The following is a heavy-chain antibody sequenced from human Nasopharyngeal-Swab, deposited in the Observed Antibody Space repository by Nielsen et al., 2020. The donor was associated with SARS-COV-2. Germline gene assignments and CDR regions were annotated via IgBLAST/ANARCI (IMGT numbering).Heavy chain of an antibody. CDR2: INHSGST. Sequence: GSLRLSCAVYGGSFSGYYWSWIRQPPGKGLEWIGEINHSGSTNYNPSLKSRVTISVDTSKNQFSLKLSSVTAADTAVYYCARDIKGYSSGWFYYYYYGMDVWGRGTTVTVSS. V-gene: IGHV4-34*01. J-gene: IGHJ6*02. CDR1: GGSFSGYY. CDR3: ARDIKGYSSGWFYYYYYGMDV. D-gene: IGHD6-19*01.